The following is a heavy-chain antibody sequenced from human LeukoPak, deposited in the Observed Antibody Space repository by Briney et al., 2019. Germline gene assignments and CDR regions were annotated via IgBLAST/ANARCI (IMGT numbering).Heavy chain of an antibody. CDR3: ARDFGYYYDSSGYHIFDY. D-gene: IGHD3-22*01. CDR2: ISAYNGNT. CDR1: GYTFTSYG. Sequence: ASMRVSCKASGYTFTSYGISWVRQAPGEGLEWMGWISAYNGNTNYAQKLQGRDTITAETTTRTAYMGMRRLRADDTAVYYCARDFGYYYDSSGYHIFDYWGQGTLVTVSS. V-gene: IGHV1-18*01. J-gene: IGHJ4*02.